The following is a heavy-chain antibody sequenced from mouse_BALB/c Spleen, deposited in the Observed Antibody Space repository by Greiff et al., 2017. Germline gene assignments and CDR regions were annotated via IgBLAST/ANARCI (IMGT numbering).Heavy chain of an antibody. D-gene: IGHD2-4*01. J-gene: IGHJ4*01. Sequence: EVQVVESGGGLVKPGGSLKLSCAASGFTFSSYAMSWVRQSPEKRLEWVAEISSGGSYTYYPDTVTGRFTISRDNAKNTLYLEMSSLRSEDTAMYYCARFYYDYEGFLSYAMDYWGQGTSVTVSS. CDR1: GFTFSSYA. CDR2: ISSGGSYT. CDR3: ARFYYDYEGFLSYAMDY. V-gene: IGHV5-9-4*01.